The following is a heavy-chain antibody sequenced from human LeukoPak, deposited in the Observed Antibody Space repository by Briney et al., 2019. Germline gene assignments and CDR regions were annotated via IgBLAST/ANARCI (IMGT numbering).Heavy chain of an antibody. V-gene: IGHV4-31*03. CDR2: IYYSGST. D-gene: IGHD2-2*01. CDR1: GGSISSGGYY. Sequence: SETLSLTCTVSGGSISSGGYYWSWIRQHPGKGLEWIGYIYYSGSTYYNPSLKSRVTISVDTSKNQFSLKLSSVTAADTAVYYCARDKAKYQLLTWGQGTLVTVSS. J-gene: IGHJ4*02. CDR3: ARDKAKYQLLT.